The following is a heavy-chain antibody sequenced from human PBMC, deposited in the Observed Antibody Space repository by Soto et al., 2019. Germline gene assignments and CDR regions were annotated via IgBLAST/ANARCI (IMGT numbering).Heavy chain of an antibody. Sequence: PSETLSLTCTVSGVSISGSRYYWGWIRQPPGRGLEWIGNIYYSGSTYYTPALKSRVTLSVDTSKNQFSLNLNSVTAADTAVYYCARVRTDTAMAWNDYWGQGTLVTVSS. CDR1: GVSISGSRYY. J-gene: IGHJ4*02. CDR3: ARVRTDTAMAWNDY. CDR2: IYYSGST. V-gene: IGHV4-39*01. D-gene: IGHD5-18*01.